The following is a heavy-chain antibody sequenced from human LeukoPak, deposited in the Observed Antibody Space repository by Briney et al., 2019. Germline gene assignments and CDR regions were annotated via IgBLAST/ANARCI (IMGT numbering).Heavy chain of an antibody. Sequence: GGSLRVSCAESGFTSYDYSMNTVRQAPGKGLEWVSFISGSSGYIFYADSMKGRFTISRDNAKNSLYLQMNSLRAEDTAIYYCTRDLRIAIIADAFDHWGQGTMVTVSS. D-gene: IGHD2-21*01. CDR2: ISGSSGYI. CDR1: GFTSYDYS. J-gene: IGHJ3*01. CDR3: TRDLRIAIIADAFDH. V-gene: IGHV3-21*01.